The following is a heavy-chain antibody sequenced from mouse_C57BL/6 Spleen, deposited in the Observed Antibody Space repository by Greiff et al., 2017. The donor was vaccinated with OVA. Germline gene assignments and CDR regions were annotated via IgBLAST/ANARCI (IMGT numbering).Heavy chain of an antibody. D-gene: IGHD1-1*01. J-gene: IGHJ4*01. V-gene: IGHV1-80*01. Sequence: QVQLKQPGAELVKPGASVKISCKASGYAFSSYWMNWVKQRPGKGLEWIGQIYPGDGDTNYNGKFKGKATLTADKSSSTAYMQLSSLTSEDSAVYFCARDTTVVAGAMDYWGQGTSVTVSS. CDR2: IYPGDGDT. CDR3: ARDTTVVAGAMDY. CDR1: GYAFSSYW.